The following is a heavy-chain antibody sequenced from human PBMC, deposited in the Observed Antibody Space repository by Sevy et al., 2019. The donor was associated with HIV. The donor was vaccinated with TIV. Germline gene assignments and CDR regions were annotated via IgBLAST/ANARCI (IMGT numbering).Heavy chain of an antibody. CDR1: GGSISSSSYY. V-gene: IGHV4-39*01. Sequence: SETLSLTCTVSGGSISSSSYYWGWIRQPPGKGLEWIGSIYYSGSTYYNPSLKSRVTISVDTSKNRFSLKLSSVTAADTAVYYCARLRLLWFREFYGMDVWGQGTTVTVSS. D-gene: IGHD3-10*01. J-gene: IGHJ6*02. CDR3: ARLRLLWFREFYGMDV. CDR2: IYYSGST.